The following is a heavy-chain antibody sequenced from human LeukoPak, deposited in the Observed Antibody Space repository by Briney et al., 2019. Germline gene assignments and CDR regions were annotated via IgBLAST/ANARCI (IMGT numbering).Heavy chain of an antibody. CDR2: ISIYSRDT. CDR1: GYTFSNYG. CDR3: AREGGVVEGMLYIHPNEEDYYGMDV. V-gene: IGHV1-18*01. D-gene: IGHD2-8*01. J-gene: IGHJ6*02. Sequence: APVKVSCRASGYTFSNYGITWVRQAPGQGLEWMGWISIYSRDTKYAQNLQGRATISTDTSTSTVYMEMRRLTSDDTAVYYCAREGGVVEGMLYIHPNEEDYYGMDVWGQGTTVIVSS.